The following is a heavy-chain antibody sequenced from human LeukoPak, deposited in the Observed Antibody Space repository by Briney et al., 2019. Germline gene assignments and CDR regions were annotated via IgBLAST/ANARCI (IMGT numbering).Heavy chain of an antibody. CDR3: ARVRVYSSGWNFDY. V-gene: IGHV1-2*02. D-gene: IGHD6-19*01. Sequence: GASVKVSCKASGYTCTDYYVHWVRQAPGQGLEWMGWINSNSRSTSYAQNFQGRVTMTRDTSISTLYVELSSLRSDDTAVYYCARVRVYSSGWNFDYWGQGTLVTVSS. J-gene: IGHJ4*02. CDR1: GYTCTDYY. CDR2: INSNSRST.